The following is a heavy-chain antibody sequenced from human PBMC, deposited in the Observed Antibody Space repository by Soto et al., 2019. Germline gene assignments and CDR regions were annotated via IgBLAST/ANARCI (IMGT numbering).Heavy chain of an antibody. Sequence: QVQLVESGGGVVQPGRSLRLSCAASGFTFSSYAMHWVRQAPGKGLEWVAVISYDGSNKYYADSAKGRFTISRDNSKNTLYLQMNSLRAEDTAVYYCATHVLRFLEWLPQQDPWGQGTLVTVSS. CDR3: ATHVLRFLEWLPQQDP. J-gene: IGHJ5*02. V-gene: IGHV3-30-3*01. CDR1: GFTFSSYA. D-gene: IGHD3-3*01. CDR2: ISYDGSNK.